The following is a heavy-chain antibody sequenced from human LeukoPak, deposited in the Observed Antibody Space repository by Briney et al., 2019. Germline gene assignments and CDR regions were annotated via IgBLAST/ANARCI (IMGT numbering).Heavy chain of an antibody. CDR1: GGSFSGYY. J-gene: IGHJ4*02. CDR3: ARSRGFGRDSYNFCEY. Sequence: SETLSLTCAVYGGSFSGYYWSWIRQPPGKGLEWIGEINHCGRTNCNLALTVRVTLSVVQAKIQFSLELSSVTAADTAVYYGARSRGFGRDSYNFCEYWGRGTLVSVSS. CDR2: INHCGRT. V-gene: IGHV4-34*01. D-gene: IGHD5-24*01.